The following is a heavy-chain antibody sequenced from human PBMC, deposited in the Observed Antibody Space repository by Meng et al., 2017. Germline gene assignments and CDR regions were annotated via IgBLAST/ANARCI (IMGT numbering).Heavy chain of an antibody. V-gene: IGHV1-2*06. J-gene: IGHJ4*02. CDR3: ARDEDISAAGKLFGDY. CDR2: IDPKNGDT. Sequence: QVQGVQSGDKVKKPGASVNVFCKPSGYNFPDYYIHWVRQAPGQGLEWMGRIDPKNGDTHYAQKFQGRVTMTGDTSISTAYMDLSGLRSDDTAVYYCARDEDISAAGKLFGDYWGQGTLVTVSS. CDR1: GYNFPDYY. D-gene: IGHD6-13*01.